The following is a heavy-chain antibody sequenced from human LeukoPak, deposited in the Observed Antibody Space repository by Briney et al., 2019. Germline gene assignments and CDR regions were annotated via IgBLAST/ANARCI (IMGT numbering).Heavy chain of an antibody. CDR2: IKQDGTEK. D-gene: IGHD6-6*01. V-gene: IGHV3-7*04. Sequence: GGSLRLSCAASGFTFSSYWMSWVRQAPGEGLEWVANIKQDGTEKYYMDSVKGRFSISRDNAKNSLYLQMNALRAEDTAVYYCARDVRPDYWGQGTLVTVST. CDR1: GFTFSSYW. J-gene: IGHJ4*02. CDR3: ARDVRPDY.